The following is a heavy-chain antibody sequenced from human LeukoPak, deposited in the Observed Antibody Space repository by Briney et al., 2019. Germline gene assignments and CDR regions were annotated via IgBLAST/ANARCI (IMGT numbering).Heavy chain of an antibody. D-gene: IGHD2-2*01. CDR2: INHSGST. V-gene: IGHV4-34*01. J-gene: IGHJ5*02. CDR1: GGSFSGYY. CDR3: ARGGCSSTSCKRGDWFDP. Sequence: PSETLSLTCAVYGGSFSGYYWSWIRQPPGKGLEWIGEINHSGSTNYNPSLKSRVTISVDTPKNQFSLKLSSVTAADTAVHYCARGGCSSTSCKRGDWFDPWGQGTLVTVSS.